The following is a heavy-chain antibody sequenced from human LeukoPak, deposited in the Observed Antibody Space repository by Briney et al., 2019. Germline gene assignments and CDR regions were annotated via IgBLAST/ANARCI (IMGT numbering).Heavy chain of an antibody. J-gene: IGHJ4*02. CDR2: ISESGST. CDR1: GGSISSYY. D-gene: IGHD5-24*01. Sequence: SETLSLTCTVSGGSISSYYWSWIRQPPGKGLEWIGYISESGSTNSNPSLKSRVTISVDTSKNQFSLKLSSVTAADTAVYYCARVQMATLHFDYWGQGTPVTVSS. V-gene: IGHV4-59*08. CDR3: ARVQMATLHFDY.